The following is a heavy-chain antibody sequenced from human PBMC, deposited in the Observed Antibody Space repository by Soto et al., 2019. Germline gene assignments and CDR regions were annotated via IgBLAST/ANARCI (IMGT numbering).Heavy chain of an antibody. Sequence: ASVKVSCKASGYSFTTYGISWVRQAPGQGLEWMGWISGYNGDSNNAQKFQDRVTMTIDRSTTTAYLELRSLTSDDTAVYYCAKNGHPPYYYYVMDVWGQGTKVTVSS. V-gene: IGHV1-18*01. D-gene: IGHD2-8*01. J-gene: IGHJ6*02. CDR1: GYSFTTYG. CDR3: AKNGHPPYYYYVMDV. CDR2: ISGYNGDS.